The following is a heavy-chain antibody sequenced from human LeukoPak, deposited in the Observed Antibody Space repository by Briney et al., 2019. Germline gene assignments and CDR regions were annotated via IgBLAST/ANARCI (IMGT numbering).Heavy chain of an antibody. CDR2: ISSSSYI. CDR1: GFTFSSYS. D-gene: IGHD3-10*01. Sequence: GGSLRLSCAASGFTFSSYSMNWVRQAPGKGLEWVSSISSSSYIYYADSVKGRFTISRDNAKNSLYLQMNSLRAEDTAVYYCARWAPYGSGSYQSNFDYWGQGTLVTVSS. V-gene: IGHV3-21*01. CDR3: ARWAPYGSGSYQSNFDY. J-gene: IGHJ4*02.